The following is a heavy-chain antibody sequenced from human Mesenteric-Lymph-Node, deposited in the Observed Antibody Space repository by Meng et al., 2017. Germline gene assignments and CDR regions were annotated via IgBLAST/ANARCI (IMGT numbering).Heavy chain of an antibody. V-gene: IGHV3-30*07. CDR1: GFTFSSYA. CDR2: ISYDGSNK. D-gene: IGHD3-3*01. Sequence: GESLKISCAASGFTFSSYAMHWVRQAPGKGLEWVAVISYDGSNKYYADSVKGRFTISRDNAKNSLYLQMNSLRAEDTAVYYCARVSKYYDFWSGTTFMDVWGQGTTVTVSS. J-gene: IGHJ6*02. CDR3: ARVSKYYDFWSGTTFMDV.